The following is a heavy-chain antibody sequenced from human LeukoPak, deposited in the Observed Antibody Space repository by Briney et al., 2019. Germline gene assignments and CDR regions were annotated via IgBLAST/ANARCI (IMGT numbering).Heavy chain of an antibody. V-gene: IGHV3-74*01. D-gene: IGHD5-18*01. CDR3: ARWGYTDAFDI. CDR2: INSDGSST. J-gene: IGHJ3*02. Sequence: GSLRLSCSASGFTFSSYLMHWVRQAPGKGLVWVSRINSDGSSTSYADSVKGRFTISRDNAKNTLYLQMNSLRAEDTAVYYCARWGYTDAFDIWGQGTMVTVSS. CDR1: GFTFSSYL.